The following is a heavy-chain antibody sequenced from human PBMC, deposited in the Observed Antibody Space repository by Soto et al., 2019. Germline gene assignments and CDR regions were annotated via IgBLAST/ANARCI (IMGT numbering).Heavy chain of an antibody. D-gene: IGHD3-16*01. CDR2: ISDFEGHV. J-gene: IGHJ5*02. CDR3: ARDYDRWGEDWFDP. CDR1: GYTFTNYG. Sequence: QVQLVQSGAEMKKPGASVKVSCKASGYTFTNYGISWVRQAPGQGLEWMGWISDFEGHVNYAQKFQGRVTLTIDTSTSTAYMELRSLTSDDAAIYYRARDYDRWGEDWFDPWGQGTLVTVSS. V-gene: IGHV1-18*01.